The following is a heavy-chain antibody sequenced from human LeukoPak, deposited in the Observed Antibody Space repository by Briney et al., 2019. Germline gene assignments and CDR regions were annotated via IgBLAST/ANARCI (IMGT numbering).Heavy chain of an antibody. Sequence: GGSLRLSCAASGFTFDDYAMHWVRQAPGKGLEWVSGISWNSGSIGYADSVKGRFTISRDNAKNSLYLQMNSLRAEDTALYYCAKDRYGSGAGGGVDYWGQGTLVTVSS. CDR3: AKDRYGSGAGGGVDY. V-gene: IGHV3-9*01. J-gene: IGHJ4*02. D-gene: IGHD3-10*01. CDR1: GFTFDDYA. CDR2: ISWNSGSI.